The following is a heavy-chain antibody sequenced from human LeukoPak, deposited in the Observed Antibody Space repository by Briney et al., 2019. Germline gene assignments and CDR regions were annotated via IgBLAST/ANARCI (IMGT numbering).Heavy chain of an antibody. Sequence: ASVKVSCKASGYTFTSYGISWVRQAPGQGLDWMGWISAYNGDTNYAQNVQGRLNMTTDTSTGTAYMELRSLRSDDTAVYYCGRLADKKLQRFLDYWGQGTLVTVSS. CDR3: GRLADKKLQRFLDY. J-gene: IGHJ4*02. CDR2: ISAYNGDT. CDR1: GYTFTSYG. D-gene: IGHD2-21*01. V-gene: IGHV1-18*01.